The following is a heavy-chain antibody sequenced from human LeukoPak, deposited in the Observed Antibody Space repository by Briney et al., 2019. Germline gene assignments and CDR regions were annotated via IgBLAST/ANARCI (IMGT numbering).Heavy chain of an antibody. D-gene: IGHD3-22*01. Sequence: GGSLRLSCAASGFTVSSNYMSWVRQAPGKGLEWVSVIYSGGSTYYVDSVKGRFIISRDNSKNTVYLQMNSLRAEDTAVYYCASSRYDSSGYYGIIAYWGQGTLVTVSS. CDR3: ASSRYDSSGYYGIIAY. CDR2: IYSGGST. CDR1: GFTVSSNY. J-gene: IGHJ4*02. V-gene: IGHV3-66*01.